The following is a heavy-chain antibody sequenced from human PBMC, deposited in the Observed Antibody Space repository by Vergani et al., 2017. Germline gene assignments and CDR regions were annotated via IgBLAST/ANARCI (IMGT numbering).Heavy chain of an antibody. CDR3: ARGSLRGPFDY. CDR2: INWNGGST. CDR1: GFTFDDYG. V-gene: IGHV3-20*01. D-gene: IGHD3-10*01. Sequence: EVQLVESGGVVVQPGGSLRLSCAASGFTFDDYGMSWVRQGPGKGLEWVSGINWNGGSTGYADSVKGRFTISRDNAKNSLYLQMNSLRAEDTALYHCARGSLRGPFDYWGQGTLVTVSS. J-gene: IGHJ4*02.